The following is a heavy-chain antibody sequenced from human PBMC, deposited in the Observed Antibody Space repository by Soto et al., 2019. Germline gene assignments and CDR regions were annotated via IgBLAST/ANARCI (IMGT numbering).Heavy chain of an antibody. CDR3: ARFYGDYYNWFDP. J-gene: IGHJ5*02. Sequence: QLQLQESGSGLVKPSQTLSLTCAVSGDSISSGGYSWSWIRQPPGKGLEWIGYIYHSGSTYYNPSLKSRVTISVDRSKNQFSLKLSSVTAADTAVYYWARFYGDYYNWFDPWGQGTLVTVSS. CDR1: GDSISSGGYS. D-gene: IGHD4-17*01. V-gene: IGHV4-30-2*01. CDR2: IYHSGST.